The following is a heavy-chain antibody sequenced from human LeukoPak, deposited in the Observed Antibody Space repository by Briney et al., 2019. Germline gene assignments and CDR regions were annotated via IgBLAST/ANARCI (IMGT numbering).Heavy chain of an antibody. Sequence: PSETLSLTRAVYGGSFSGYYWSWIRQPPGKVLEWIGEINHMGSTNYNPSLKSRVIISVDTYKNQFSLSLSPVLAADTAVYYCARVGVDYSGNILKYFFDYWGXGTLVTVSS. J-gene: IGHJ4*02. CDR1: GGSFSGYY. D-gene: IGHD4-23*01. V-gene: IGHV4-34*01. CDR2: INHMGST. CDR3: ARVGVDYSGNILKYFFDY.